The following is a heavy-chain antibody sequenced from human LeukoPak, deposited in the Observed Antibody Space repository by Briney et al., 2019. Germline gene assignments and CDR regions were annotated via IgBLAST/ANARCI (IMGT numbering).Heavy chain of an antibody. CDR3: ARVSYGYGYYFDY. Sequence: PSETLSLTCAVYGFSFSGYYWSWIRQPPGKGLEWIGEINHSGSTNYNPSPKSRATISVDTYKTQFSLKLSSVTAADTAVYYCARVSYGYGYYFDYWGQGTLVTVAS. J-gene: IGHJ4*02. CDR1: GFSFSGYY. V-gene: IGHV4-34*01. D-gene: IGHD5-18*01. CDR2: INHSGST.